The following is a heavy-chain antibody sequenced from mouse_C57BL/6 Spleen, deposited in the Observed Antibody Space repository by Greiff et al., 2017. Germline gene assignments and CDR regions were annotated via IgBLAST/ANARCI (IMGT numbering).Heavy chain of an antibody. CDR3: AREGDGYYDY. CDR1: GFTFSSYA. Sequence: EVKLMESGGGLVKPGGSLKLSCAASGFTFSSYAMSWVRQTPEKRLEWVATISDGGSYTYYPDNVKGRFTISRDNAKNNLYLQMSHLKSEDTARYYCAREGDGYYDYWGQGTTLTVSS. CDR2: ISDGGSYT. D-gene: IGHD2-3*01. J-gene: IGHJ2*01. V-gene: IGHV5-4*01.